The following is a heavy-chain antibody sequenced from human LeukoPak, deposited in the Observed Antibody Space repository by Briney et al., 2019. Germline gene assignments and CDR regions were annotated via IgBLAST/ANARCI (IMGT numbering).Heavy chain of an antibody. CDR3: ATDFPAYSRGWYPGY. CDR1: RFTFSSYG. CDR2: IWYDGGNK. D-gene: IGHD6-19*01. Sequence: PGWSPRLSCTAYRFTFSSYGMHWVRQAPGKGLEWVAIIWYDGGNKYYADSVKGRFTISRDNSKNTLYLQMNSLRAEDTAVYYCATDFPAYSRGWYPGYWGQGTLVTVSS. J-gene: IGHJ4*02. V-gene: IGHV3-33*01.